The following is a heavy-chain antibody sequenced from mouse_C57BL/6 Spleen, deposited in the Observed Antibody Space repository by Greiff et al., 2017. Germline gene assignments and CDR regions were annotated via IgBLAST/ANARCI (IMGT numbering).Heavy chain of an antibody. J-gene: IGHJ2*01. V-gene: IGHV1-42*01. CDR1: GYSFTGYY. CDR2: INPSTGGT. CDR3: ASFDY. Sequence: EVKLQESGPELVKPGASVKISCKASGYSFTGYYMNWVKQSPEKSLEWIGEINPSTGGTTYNQKFKAKATLTVDKSSSTAYMQLKSLTSEDSAVYYCASFDYWGQGTTLTVSS.